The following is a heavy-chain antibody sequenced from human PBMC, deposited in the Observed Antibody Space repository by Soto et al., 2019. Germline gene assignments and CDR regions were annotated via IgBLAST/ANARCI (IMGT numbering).Heavy chain of an antibody. CDR3: ARANYLVSSGPFDY. V-gene: IGHV4-31*03. Sequence: QVQLQESGPGLVKPSQTLSLTCTVSGGSLSSGAYYWSWIRQHPGKGLEWIGYIYYSGSTYYNPSLESRVTLSVDTSTKQFSLKVSSVTAADTAVYYCARANYLVSSGPFDYWGPGTLVTVSS. D-gene: IGHD3-22*01. CDR2: IYYSGST. CDR1: GGSLSSGAYY. J-gene: IGHJ4*02.